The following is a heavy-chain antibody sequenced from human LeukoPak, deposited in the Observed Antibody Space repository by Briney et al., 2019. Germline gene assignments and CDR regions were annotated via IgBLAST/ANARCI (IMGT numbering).Heavy chain of an antibody. V-gene: IGHV1-69*05. J-gene: IGHJ4*02. D-gene: IGHD3-16*01. CDR1: GGTFSSYA. CDR2: IIPIFGTA. CDR3: ARDLQGFLGGSSFDY. Sequence: SVKVSCKASGGTFSSYAISWVRQAPGQGLEWMGGIIPIFGTANYAQKFQGRVTITTDESTSTAYMELSSLRSEDTAVYYCARDLQGFLGGSSFDYWGQGTLVTVSS.